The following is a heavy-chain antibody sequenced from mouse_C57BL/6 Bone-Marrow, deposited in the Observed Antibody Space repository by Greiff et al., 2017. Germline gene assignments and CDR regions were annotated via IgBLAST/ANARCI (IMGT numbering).Heavy chain of an antibody. J-gene: IGHJ4*01. CDR3: ARGNYDYDAGYYYAMDY. V-gene: IGHV1-81*01. CDR2: IYPRSGNT. D-gene: IGHD2-4*01. Sequence: VMLVESGAELARPGASVKLPCKASGYTFTSYGIRWVKQRTGQGLEWIGEIYPRSGNTYYNEKFKGKATLTADKSSSTAYMELRSLTSEDSAVYFCARGNYDYDAGYYYAMDYWGQGTSVTVSS. CDR1: GYTFTSYG.